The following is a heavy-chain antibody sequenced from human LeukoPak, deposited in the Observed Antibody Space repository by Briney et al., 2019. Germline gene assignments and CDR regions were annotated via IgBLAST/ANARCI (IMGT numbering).Heavy chain of an antibody. V-gene: IGHV1-2*02. CDR1: GGTFSSYA. Sequence: ASVKVSCKASGGTFSSYAISWVRQATGQGLEWMGWINPNSGGTNYAQKFQGRVTMTRDTSISTAYMELSRLRSDDTAVYYCARMTLDAFDIWGQGTMVTVSS. CDR2: INPNSGGT. CDR3: ARMTLDAFDI. J-gene: IGHJ3*02.